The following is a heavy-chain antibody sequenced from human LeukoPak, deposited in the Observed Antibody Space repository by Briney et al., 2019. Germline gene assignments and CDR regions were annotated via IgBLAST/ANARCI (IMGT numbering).Heavy chain of an antibody. CDR1: GFTFSDYY. D-gene: IGHD3-10*01. CDR2: ISSSGSTT. CDR3: AIEYGSGSYSSFDY. V-gene: IGHV3-11*04. Sequence: RSGGSPRLSCAASGFTFSDYYMSWIRQAPGKGLEWISFISSSGSTTYCADFVKGRFTISRDTTKNSLYLQMNSLRAEDTAVYYCAIEYGSGSYSSFDYWGQGTLVTVSS. J-gene: IGHJ4*02.